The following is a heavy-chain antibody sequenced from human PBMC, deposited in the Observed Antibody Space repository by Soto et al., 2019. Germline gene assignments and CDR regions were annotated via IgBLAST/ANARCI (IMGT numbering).Heavy chain of an antibody. CDR1: GGSISTTNHY. CDR2: ISYSGTT. V-gene: IGHV4-31*03. D-gene: IGHD2-21*01. Sequence: QVQLQESGPGLVKPSQTLSLTCTVSGGSISTTNHYWNWIRQAPGKGLEWIGFISYSGTTYYNPSLKSRVTISLDTSNHQFSLKVNSVTAADTAVYYCAREEAVRIVRWFDPWGQGALVTVSS. CDR3: AREEAVRIVRWFDP. J-gene: IGHJ5*02.